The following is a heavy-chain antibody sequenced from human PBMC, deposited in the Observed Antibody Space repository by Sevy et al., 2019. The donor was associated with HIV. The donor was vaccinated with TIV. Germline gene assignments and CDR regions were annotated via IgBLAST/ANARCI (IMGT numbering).Heavy chain of an antibody. CDR1: GYTFTSYG. Sequence: ASVKVSCKASGYTFTSYGISWVRQAPGQGLEWMGWISAYNGNTNYAQKLQGRVTMTTDTSTSTAYMELRSLRSDDTAVYYWARAPPQYQLLFGSMDVWGQGTTVTVSS. J-gene: IGHJ6*02. CDR2: ISAYNGNT. D-gene: IGHD2-2*01. V-gene: IGHV1-18*01. CDR3: ARAPPQYQLLFGSMDV.